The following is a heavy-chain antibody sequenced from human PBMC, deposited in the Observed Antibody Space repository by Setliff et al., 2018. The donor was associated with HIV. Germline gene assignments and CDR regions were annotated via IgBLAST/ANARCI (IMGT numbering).Heavy chain of an antibody. CDR2: INHSGST. CDR3: ARVRTNWDYDFWSGHISSDYFGY. D-gene: IGHD3-3*01. Sequence: SETLSLTCAVYGGSFSGYYWSWIRQPPGKGLEWIGEINHSGSTNYNPSLKSRVTISVDTSKNQFSLKLSSVTAADTAVYYCARVRTNWDYDFWSGHISSDYFGYWGQGTLVTVSS. J-gene: IGHJ4*02. V-gene: IGHV4-34*01. CDR1: GGSFSGYY.